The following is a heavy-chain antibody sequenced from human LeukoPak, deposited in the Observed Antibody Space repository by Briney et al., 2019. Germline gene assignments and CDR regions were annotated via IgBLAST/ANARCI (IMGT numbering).Heavy chain of an antibody. D-gene: IGHD6-13*01. CDR2: IYYSGNSGNT. CDR3: ARQYGPGYSSTWYFDY. J-gene: IGHJ4*02. CDR1: GGSISSSAYS. Sequence: PSETLSLTCTVSGGSISSSAYSWGWIRQPSGKGLEWIGNIYYSGNSGNTYYKPALMSRVSISVDTSKNQFSLRLNSVTAADTAVYYCARQYGPGYSSTWYFDYWGQGTLVTVSS. V-gene: IGHV4-39*01.